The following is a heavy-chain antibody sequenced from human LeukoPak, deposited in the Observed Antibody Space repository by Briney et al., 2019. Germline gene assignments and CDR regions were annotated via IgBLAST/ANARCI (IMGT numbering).Heavy chain of an antibody. V-gene: IGHV1-69*05. Sequence: GASVKVSCKTSGGTFSRLPISWVRQAPGQGLEWMGGIVPIFGTANYAQKFQGRVTITTDESTSTVYMEVTSLRSEDTAVYYCARGDGRGTSGHYDYWGRGTLVTVSS. J-gene: IGHJ4*02. CDR2: IVPIFGTA. D-gene: IGHD3-22*01. CDR1: GGTFSRLP. CDR3: ARGDGRGTSGHYDY.